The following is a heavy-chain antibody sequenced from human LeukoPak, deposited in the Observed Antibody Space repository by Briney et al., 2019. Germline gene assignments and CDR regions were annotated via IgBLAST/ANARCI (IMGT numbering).Heavy chain of an antibody. J-gene: IGHJ6*02. D-gene: IGHD2-2*01. CDR3: ARNAYQLPYYYYYYGMDV. CDR2: MNPNSGNT. V-gene: IGHV1-8*01. CDR1: GYTFTSYD. Sequence: GASVKVSCKASGYTFTSYDINWVRQATGQGLEWMGWMNPNSGNTGYAQKFQGRVTMTRNASISTAYMELSSLRSEDTAVYYCARNAYQLPYYYYYYGMDVWGQGTTVTVSS.